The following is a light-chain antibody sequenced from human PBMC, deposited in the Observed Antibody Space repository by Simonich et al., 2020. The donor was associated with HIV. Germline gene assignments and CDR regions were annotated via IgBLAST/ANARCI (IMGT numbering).Light chain of an antibody. CDR2: WAS. J-gene: IGKJ1*01. CDR1: QSVLYSSNNKNY. V-gene: IGKV4-1*01. Sequence: DIVMTQSPDSLAVSLGERATINCKSSQSVLYSSNNKNYLVWYQQKPGQPPKLLIYWASTREARVPDRFSGSGSGTDFTLTISSLQAEDVAVYYCQQYYSSPRTFGQGTKVEIK. CDR3: QQYYSSPRT.